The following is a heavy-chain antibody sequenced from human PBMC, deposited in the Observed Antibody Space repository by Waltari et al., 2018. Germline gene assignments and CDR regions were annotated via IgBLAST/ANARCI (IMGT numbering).Heavy chain of an antibody. V-gene: IGHV1-8*01. D-gene: IGHD6-13*01. CDR3: ARGVRSSSWSKFDY. CDR1: GYTFTSYD. CDR2: RNHNSGNT. J-gene: IGHJ4*02. Sequence: QVQLVQSGAEVKKPGASVKVSCKASGYTFTSYDINWVRQATGQGLEWMGGRNHNSGNTGYAQKFKGRVTMTRNTSISTAYMELSSLRSEDTAVYYGARGVRSSSWSKFDYWGQGTLVTVSS.